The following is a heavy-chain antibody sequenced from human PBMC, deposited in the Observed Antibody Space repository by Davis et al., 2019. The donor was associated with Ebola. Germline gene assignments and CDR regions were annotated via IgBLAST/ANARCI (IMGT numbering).Heavy chain of an antibody. CDR1: GFTVSSNY. Sequence: GESLKISCAASGFTVSSNYMSWVRQAPGKGLEWVAVISYDGSNKYYADPVKGRFTISRDNSKNTLYLQMNSLRAEDTAVYYCARFEGDYDYWGQGTLVTVSS. CDR2: ISYDGSNK. J-gene: IGHJ4*02. CDR3: ARFEGDYDY. V-gene: IGHV3-30*03. D-gene: IGHD2-21*01.